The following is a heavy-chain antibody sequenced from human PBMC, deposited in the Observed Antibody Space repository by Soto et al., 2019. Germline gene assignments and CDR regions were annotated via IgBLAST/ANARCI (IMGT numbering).Heavy chain of an antibody. D-gene: IGHD6-25*01. CDR3: AREDKRANYGMDV. CDR2: IYYSGST. CDR1: GGSISSGGYY. J-gene: IGHJ6*02. V-gene: IGHV4-31*03. Sequence: PSETLSLTCTVSGGSISSGGYYWSWIRQHPGKGLEWIGYIYYSGSTYYNPSLKSRVTISVDTSKNQFSLKLSSVTAADTAVYYCAREDKRANYGMDVWGQGTTVTVSS.